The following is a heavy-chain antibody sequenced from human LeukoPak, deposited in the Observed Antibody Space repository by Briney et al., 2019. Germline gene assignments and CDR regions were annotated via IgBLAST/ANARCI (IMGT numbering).Heavy chain of an antibody. Sequence: GGSLRLSCAASGFTFSNYAMSWVRQAPGKGLEWVSAISGSGDNTYYADSVKGRFTVSRDNSKNTLYVQMKSLRAEDTAVYYCARDRRPGGSGASYYYMDVWGKGTTVTISS. CDR2: ISGSGDNT. CDR3: ARDRRPGGSGASYYYMDV. V-gene: IGHV3-23*01. CDR1: GFTFSNYA. J-gene: IGHJ6*03. D-gene: IGHD3-10*01.